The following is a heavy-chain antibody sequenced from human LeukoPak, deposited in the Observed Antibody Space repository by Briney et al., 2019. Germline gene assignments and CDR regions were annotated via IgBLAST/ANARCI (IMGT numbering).Heavy chain of an antibody. D-gene: IGHD1-1*01. V-gene: IGHV4-39*01. CDR2: IYYSGST. Sequence: KPSETLSPTCTVSGGSISSSSYYWGWIRQPPGKGLEWIGSIYYSGSTYHNPSLKRRVTISVDTSKNQFSLKLSSVTAADTAVYYCARGYEIPFDYWGQGTLVTVSS. J-gene: IGHJ4*02. CDR1: GGSISSSSYY. CDR3: ARGYEIPFDY.